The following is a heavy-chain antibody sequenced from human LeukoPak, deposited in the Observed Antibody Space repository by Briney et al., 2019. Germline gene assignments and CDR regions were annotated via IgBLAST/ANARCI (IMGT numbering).Heavy chain of an antibody. Sequence: ETLSLTCVVSGDSIIRGGYGWSWVRQAPGKGLEWVAAISSIGGSTYHAESVKGRFTISRDNSKNTLYLQMNSLRAEDTAVYYCAKIGSGDYASLDYWGQGTLVTVSS. D-gene: IGHD4-17*01. CDR2: ISSIGGST. J-gene: IGHJ4*02. CDR3: AKIGSGDYASLDY. V-gene: IGHV3-23*01. CDR1: GDSIIRGGYG.